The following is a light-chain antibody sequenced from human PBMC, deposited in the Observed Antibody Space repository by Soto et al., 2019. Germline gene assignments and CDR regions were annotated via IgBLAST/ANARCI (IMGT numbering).Light chain of an antibody. CDR1: SSDVGGYNY. J-gene: IGLJ2*01. CDR3: SSYRSSSTLGGV. Sequence: QSVLTQPASVSGSPGQSITISCTGTSSDVGGYNYVSWYQQHPGKAPKLMIYDVSNRPSGVSNRFSGSKSGNTASLTISGLQAEDEADYYCSSYRSSSTLGGVFGGGTKLTVL. V-gene: IGLV2-14*01. CDR2: DVS.